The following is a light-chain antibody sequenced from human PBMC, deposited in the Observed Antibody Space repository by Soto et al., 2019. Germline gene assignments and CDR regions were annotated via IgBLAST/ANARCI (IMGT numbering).Light chain of an antibody. V-gene: IGKV4-1*01. CDR3: QQYYTNRT. J-gene: IGKJ1*01. CDR2: WAS. Sequence: DIVMTQSPDSLAVSLGERATINCKSSQSVLYSSNNKNYLAWYQQKPGQPPKLLIYWASTRESGVPDRFSCSGSGTDYTLTISGLQAEDVAVYYCQQYYTNRTFGRGTKVEIK. CDR1: QSVLYSSNNKNY.